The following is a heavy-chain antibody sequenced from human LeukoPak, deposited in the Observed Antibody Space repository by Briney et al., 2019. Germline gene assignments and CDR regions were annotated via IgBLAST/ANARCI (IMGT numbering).Heavy chain of an antibody. J-gene: IGHJ4*02. V-gene: IGHV4-38-2*02. Sequence: SETLSLTCVVSGYSISSNYFWGWIRRPPGRGLEWIGTISHSGTTFYKPSLKSRVTISLDTSKNQFSVRLTSETAADRAVYYCVRDFEQLRSVYWGQGTLVTVSS. CDR1: GYSISSNYF. D-gene: IGHD1-1*01. CDR3: VRDFEQLRSVY. CDR2: ISHSGTT.